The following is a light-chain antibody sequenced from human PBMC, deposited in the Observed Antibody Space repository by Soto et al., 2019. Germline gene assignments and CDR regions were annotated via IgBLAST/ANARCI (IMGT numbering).Light chain of an antibody. Sequence: EIVLTQSPGTLSMSPGDRVVLSCRASQSVSKSFVAWYQQKPGQAPRLLIYGALSRATGIPDRFSGSGYGTDFTLTISRLEPEDFAVYYCLQYGDSLPWTFGQGTKVDIK. CDR3: LQYGDSLPWT. CDR1: QSVSKSF. V-gene: IGKV3-20*01. J-gene: IGKJ1*01. CDR2: GAL.